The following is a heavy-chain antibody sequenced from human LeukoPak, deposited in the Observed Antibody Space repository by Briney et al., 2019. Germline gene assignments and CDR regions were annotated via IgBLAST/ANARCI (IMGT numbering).Heavy chain of an antibody. J-gene: IGHJ5*02. CDR1: GGSFSGYY. Sequence: SETLSLTCAVYGGSFSGYYWSWIRQPPGKGLEWIGEINHSGSTNYNPSLKSRVTISVDPSKNQFSLKLSSVTAADTAVYYCARSSLLWFGELSWYNWFDPWGQGTLVTVSS. CDR2: INHSGST. V-gene: IGHV4-34*01. CDR3: ARSSLLWFGELSWYNWFDP. D-gene: IGHD3-10*01.